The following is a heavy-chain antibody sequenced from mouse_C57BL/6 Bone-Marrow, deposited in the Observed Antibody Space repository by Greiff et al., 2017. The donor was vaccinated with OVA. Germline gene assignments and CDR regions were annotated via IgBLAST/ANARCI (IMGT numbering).Heavy chain of an antibody. Sequence: QVQLQQSGAELVRPGASVKLSCKASGYTFTDYYINWVKQRPGQGLEWIARIYPGSGNTYYNEKFKGKATLTAEKSSSTAYMQLSSLTSEDSAVYFCAREGDYATRSAWFAYWGQGTLVTVSA. V-gene: IGHV1-76*01. CDR2: IYPGSGNT. D-gene: IGHD2-4*01. J-gene: IGHJ3*01. CDR1: GYTFTDYY. CDR3: AREGDYATRSAWFAY.